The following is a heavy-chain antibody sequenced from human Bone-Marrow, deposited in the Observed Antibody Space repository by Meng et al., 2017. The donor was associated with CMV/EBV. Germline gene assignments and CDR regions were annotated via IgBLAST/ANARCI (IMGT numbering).Heavy chain of an antibody. V-gene: IGHV3-48*03. Sequence: GESLKISCAASGFTFSSYEMNWVRQAPGKGLEWVSYISSSGSTIYYADSVKGRFTISRDNAKNSLYLQMNSLRAEDTAVYYCAREGGGFLVGAMGYWGQGTLVTVSS. CDR3: AREGGGFLVGAMGY. CDR2: ISSSGSTI. D-gene: IGHD1-26*01. J-gene: IGHJ4*02. CDR1: GFTFSSYE.